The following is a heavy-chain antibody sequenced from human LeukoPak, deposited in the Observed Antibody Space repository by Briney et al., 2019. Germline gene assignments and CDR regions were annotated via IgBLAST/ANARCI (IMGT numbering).Heavy chain of an antibody. V-gene: IGHV3-23*01. CDR2: MSGSGSST. CDR3: ARPNSGSYPWFDP. J-gene: IGHJ5*02. Sequence: GGSLRLSCAASGFTFNNYAMSWVRQAPGKGREWVSAMSGSGSSTYFADSVKGRFTISRDNSKNTFYLQMNSLKAEDTAIYYCARPNSGSYPWFDPWGQGTLVTVSS. D-gene: IGHD1-26*01. CDR1: GFTFNNYA.